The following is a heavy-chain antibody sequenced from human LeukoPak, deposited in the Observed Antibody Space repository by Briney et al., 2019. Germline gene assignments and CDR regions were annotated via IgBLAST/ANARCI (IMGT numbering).Heavy chain of an antibody. Sequence: GGSLRLSCAVSGMTLSNYGMCWVRQAPGKGLEWVAGISDSAGRTNYADSVKGRFAISRDNPKNTLYLQMNSLSAEETDVYFCAKRGVVIRVILVGFHKEAYYFDSWGQGALVTVSS. CDR1: GMTLSNYG. D-gene: IGHD2-21*01. J-gene: IGHJ4*02. CDR2: ISDSAGRT. CDR3: AKRGVVIRVILVGFHKEAYYFDS. V-gene: IGHV3-23*01.